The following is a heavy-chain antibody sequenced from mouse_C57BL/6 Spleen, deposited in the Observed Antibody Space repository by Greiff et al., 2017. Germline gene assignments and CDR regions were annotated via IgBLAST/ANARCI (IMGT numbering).Heavy chain of an antibody. CDR1: GYTFTSYW. CDR2: LDPSDSYT. CDR3: ARFMDY. Sequence: VQLQQPGAELVMPGASVKLSCKASGYTFTSYWMHWVKQRPGQGLEWIGELDPSDSYTNYNQKFKGKSTLTVDKSTSTSYIQLSSLTSEDSAFYYCARFMDYWGQGTSDTVSS. J-gene: IGHJ4*01. V-gene: IGHV1-69*01.